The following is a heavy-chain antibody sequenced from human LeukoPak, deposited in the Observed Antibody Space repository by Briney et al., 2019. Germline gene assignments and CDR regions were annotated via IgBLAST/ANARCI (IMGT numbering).Heavy chain of an antibody. Sequence: EASVKVSCKASGGTFSRYAISWVRQAPGQGLEWMGGIIPIFGTANYAQKFQGRVTITTDESTSTAYMELSSLRSQDTAVYYCARVVLGETHHYDSSGYLDYWGQGTLVTVSS. CDR3: ARVVLGETHHYDSSGYLDY. J-gene: IGHJ4*02. V-gene: IGHV1-69*05. D-gene: IGHD3-22*01. CDR2: IIPIFGTA. CDR1: GGTFSRYA.